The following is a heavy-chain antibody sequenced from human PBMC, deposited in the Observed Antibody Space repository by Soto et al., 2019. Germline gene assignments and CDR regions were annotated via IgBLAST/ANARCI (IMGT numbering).Heavy chain of an antibody. D-gene: IGHD2-21*01. CDR2: ISGSGRIT. V-gene: IGHV3-23*01. Sequence: PGGSLRLSCVASGFSFSAYAMSWVRQSPGKGFEWVSTISGSGRITNYADSVKGRFTTSKDTSTNTLYLHMNSLIADDTAVYYCVEERIELWLIDYWGQGTRVTVSS. CDR1: GFSFSAYA. J-gene: IGHJ4*02. CDR3: VEERIELWLIDY.